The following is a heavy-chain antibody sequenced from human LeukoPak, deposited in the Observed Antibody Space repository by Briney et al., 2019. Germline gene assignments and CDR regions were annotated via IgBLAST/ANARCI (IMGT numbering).Heavy chain of an antibody. CDR2: IRSKAYGGTT. CDR1: GFTFGDYA. J-gene: IGHJ6*04. V-gene: IGHV3-49*04. Sequence: PGGSLRLSCTASGFTFGDYAMSCVRQAPGKGLEWVGFIRSKAYGGTTEYAASVKGRFTISRDDSKSIAYLQMNSLKTEDTAVYYCTRTMVRGVVPDYYYYGMDVWGKGTTVTVSS. CDR3: TRTMVRGVVPDYYYYGMDV. D-gene: IGHD3-10*01.